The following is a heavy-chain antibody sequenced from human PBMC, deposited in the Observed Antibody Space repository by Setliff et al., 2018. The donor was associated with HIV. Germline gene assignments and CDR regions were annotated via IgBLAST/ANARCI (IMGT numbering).Heavy chain of an antibody. CDR1: GFTFSSYA. CDR3: AGESSIAVAEYFQH. Sequence: GGSLRPSCAASGFTFSSYAMSWVRQAPGKGLEWVSAISGSGGSTYYADSVKGRFTISRDNSKNTLYLQMNSLRAEDTAVYYCAGESSIAVAEYFQHWGQGTLVTVSS. V-gene: IGHV3-23*01. D-gene: IGHD6-19*01. CDR2: ISGSGGST. J-gene: IGHJ1*01.